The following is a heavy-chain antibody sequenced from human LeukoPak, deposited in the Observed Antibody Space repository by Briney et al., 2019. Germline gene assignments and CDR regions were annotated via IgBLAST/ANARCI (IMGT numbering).Heavy chain of an antibody. D-gene: IGHD6-13*01. V-gene: IGHV3-48*03. CDR3: ARLGSSWYQDYYYMDV. CDR2: ISSSGSTI. J-gene: IGHJ6*03. CDR1: GFTFSSYE. Sequence: PGGSLRLSCAASGFTFSSYEMNWVRQAPGKGLEWVSYISSSGSTIYYADSVKGQFTISRDNAKNSLYLQMSSLRAEDTAVYYCARLGSSWYQDYYYMDVWGKGTTVTVSS.